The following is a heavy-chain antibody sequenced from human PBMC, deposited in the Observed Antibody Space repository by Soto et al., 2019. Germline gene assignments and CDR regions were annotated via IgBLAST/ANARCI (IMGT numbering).Heavy chain of an antibody. Sequence: ASVKVSCEASGYSFTGYFMHWVRQAPEQGLEWMGWINPNSGDTNYAQKFQGRVTMTRDMSIITAYMDGRGLRFDDTAAYYCARGRTYYYDSSGLDYWGQGTLVTVSS. J-gene: IGHJ4*02. V-gene: IGHV1-2*02. CDR1: GYSFTGYF. D-gene: IGHD3-22*01. CDR3: ARGRTYYYDSSGLDY. CDR2: INPNSGDT.